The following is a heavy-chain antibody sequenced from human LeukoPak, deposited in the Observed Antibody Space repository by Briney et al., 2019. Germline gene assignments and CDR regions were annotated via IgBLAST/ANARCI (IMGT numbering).Heavy chain of an antibody. J-gene: IGHJ4*02. CDR3: ARHYCSGGNCYYFDY. CDR1: GGSFTSYP. V-gene: IGHV4-59*01. Sequence: SETLSLTCTVSGGSFTSYPWSWIRQPPGKGLEWIGFIQYSGTTNYNPSLESRVTISVDTSKNQFSLKLSSVTAADTAIYYCARHYCSGGNCYYFDYWGQGILVTVSS. CDR2: IQYSGTT. D-gene: IGHD2-15*01.